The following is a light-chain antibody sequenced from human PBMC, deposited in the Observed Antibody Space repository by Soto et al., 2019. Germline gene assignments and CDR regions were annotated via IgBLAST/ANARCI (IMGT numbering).Light chain of an antibody. Sequence: SYALTQPPSVSVAPGQTARISCGGDNIGTKSVHWYQQKPGQAPVLVIYDDHDRPSGIPERFSGSNSGNTATLTITRVEAGDGADYYCQVWDSSSDHYVFAAGTKVTVL. CDR2: DDH. CDR3: QVWDSSSDHYV. V-gene: IGLV3-21*02. CDR1: NIGTKS. J-gene: IGLJ1*01.